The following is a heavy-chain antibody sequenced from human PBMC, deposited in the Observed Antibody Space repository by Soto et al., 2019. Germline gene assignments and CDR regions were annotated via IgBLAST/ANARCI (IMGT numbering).Heavy chain of an antibody. CDR1: GGSISSYY. V-gene: IGHV4-59*01. D-gene: IGHD3-10*01. CDR2: IYYSGST. Sequence: SETLSLTCTVSGGSISSYYWSWIRQPPGKGLEWIGYIYYSGSTNYNPSLKSRVTISVDTSKNQFSLKLSSVTAADTAAYYCARVWGGAFDIWGQGTMVTVSS. J-gene: IGHJ3*02. CDR3: ARVWGGAFDI.